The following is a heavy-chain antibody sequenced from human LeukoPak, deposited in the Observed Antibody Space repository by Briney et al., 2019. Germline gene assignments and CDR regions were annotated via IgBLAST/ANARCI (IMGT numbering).Heavy chain of an antibody. D-gene: IGHD5-24*01. Sequence: SETLSLTCTVSGGSISSSSYYWGWIRQPPGKGLEWIGSIYYSGSTYYNPSLKSRVTISVDTSKNQFSLKLSSVTAADTAVYYCAIVPDEAHQEMATLYYFDYWGQGTLVTVSS. CDR2: IYYSGST. V-gene: IGHV4-39*01. CDR1: GGSISSSSYY. J-gene: IGHJ4*02. CDR3: AIVPDEAHQEMATLYYFDY.